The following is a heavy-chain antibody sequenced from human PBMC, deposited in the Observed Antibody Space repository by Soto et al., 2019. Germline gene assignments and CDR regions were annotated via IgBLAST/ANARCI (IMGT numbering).Heavy chain of an antibody. CDR3: ATVYDSRGSYYISYPFDI. J-gene: IGHJ3*02. V-gene: IGHV1-24*01. Sequence: ASVKVSCKVSGDSLIGLAMHWVRQAPGKGLEWMGGFDLEDGETIYAQKFQGRVTMTEDTSTDTGYMELSSLRSEDTAIYYCATVYDSRGSYYISYPFDIWGQRTMFTVPS. CDR2: FDLEDGET. CDR1: GDSLIGLA. D-gene: IGHD3-22*01.